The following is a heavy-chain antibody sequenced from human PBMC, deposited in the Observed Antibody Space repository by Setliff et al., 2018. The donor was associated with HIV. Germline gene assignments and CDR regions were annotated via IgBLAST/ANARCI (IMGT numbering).Heavy chain of an antibody. CDR2: IHLSDT. CDR3: ARRGFWSDGRAFDI. D-gene: IGHD3-3*01. V-gene: IGHV4-39*01. CDR1: GGSMRSNIYY. Sequence: SETMSLTCSVSGGSMRSNIYYWGWIRLSPTKGLEWIGSIHLSDTYYNPSLKSRVTISVDTSKNQFSLKLSSVTAADTAVYYCARRGFWSDGRAFDIWGQGTMVTVSS. J-gene: IGHJ3*02.